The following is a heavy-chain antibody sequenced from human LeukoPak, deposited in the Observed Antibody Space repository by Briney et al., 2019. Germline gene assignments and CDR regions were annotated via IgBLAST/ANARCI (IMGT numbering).Heavy chain of an antibody. CDR1: GGSVSSGSYY. CDR3: ARWAVAELGLDY. V-gene: IGHV4-61*01. D-gene: IGHD6-19*01. Sequence: SETLSLTCTVSGGSVSSGSYYWSWIRQPPGKGLEWITYIHYSGDTNYNPSLKSRVTISVDTSKNQFSLKLRSVTAADTAVYYCARWAVAELGLDYWGQGTLVAVSS. J-gene: IGHJ4*02. CDR2: IHYSGDT.